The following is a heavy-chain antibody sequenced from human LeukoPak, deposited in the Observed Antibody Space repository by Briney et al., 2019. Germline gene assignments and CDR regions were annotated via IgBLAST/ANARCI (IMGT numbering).Heavy chain of an antibody. D-gene: IGHD3-22*01. CDR1: GYTFTSYG. J-gene: IGHJ4*02. V-gene: IGHV1-18*01. Sequence: GASVKVSCKASGYTFTSYGISWVRQAPGQGLEWMGWISAYNGNTNYAQKLQGRVTMTTDTSTSTAYMELRSLGSDDTAVYYCARGHRTSLDYYDSSGYSPPDYWGQGTLVTVSS. CDR3: ARGHRTSLDYYDSSGYSPPDY. CDR2: ISAYNGNT.